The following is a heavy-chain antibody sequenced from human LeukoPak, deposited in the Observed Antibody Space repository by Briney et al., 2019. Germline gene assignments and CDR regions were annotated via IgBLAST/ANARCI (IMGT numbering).Heavy chain of an antibody. Sequence: PGGSLRLSCAASGFTFSDYYMSWIRQAPGKGLQWVLYISSSGSTIYYADSVKGRFTISRDNAKNSLYLQMNSLRAEDTAVYYCARGEDYDFWSGYSVYWGQGTLVTVSS. D-gene: IGHD3-3*01. CDR1: GFTFSDYY. V-gene: IGHV3-11*01. CDR3: ARGEDYDFWSGYSVY. J-gene: IGHJ4*02. CDR2: ISSSGSTI.